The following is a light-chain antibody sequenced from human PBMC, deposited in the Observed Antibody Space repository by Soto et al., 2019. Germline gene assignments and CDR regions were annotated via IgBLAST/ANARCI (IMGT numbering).Light chain of an antibody. J-gene: IGLJ1*01. CDR1: TSSIGRNY. Sequence: SALTQPPSASGTPGQRVTISCSGGTSSIGRNYVYWYQQLPGTAPKLVIYRNNQRPSGVPDRFSGSKSGTSASLAIRGLRSEDEADYYCQSYDSSLSGYVFGTGTKV. CDR2: RNN. V-gene: IGLV1-47*01. CDR3: QSYDSSLSGYV.